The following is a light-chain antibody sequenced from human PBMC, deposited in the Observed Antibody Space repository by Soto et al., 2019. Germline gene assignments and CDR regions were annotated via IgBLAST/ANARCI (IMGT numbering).Light chain of an antibody. J-gene: IGKJ1*01. CDR1: KDISTS. V-gene: IGKV1D-12*01. CDR2: SAS. Sequence: QVTQSPSSVSASVGDRVTITCQTSKDISTSVAWYQQKPGKAPNLLIYSASALHRGVPSRFSGSGSGADFTLTVSSLQPEDFETYYCQQADYFPWTFGQGTKVDI. CDR3: QQADYFPWT.